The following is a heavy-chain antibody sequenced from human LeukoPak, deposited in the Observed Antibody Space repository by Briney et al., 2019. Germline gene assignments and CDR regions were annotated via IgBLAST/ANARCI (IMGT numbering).Heavy chain of an antibody. V-gene: IGHV4-59*08. CDR3: ARPYYYDSRIDP. CDR2: IYYSGST. J-gene: IGHJ5*02. Sequence: SETLSLTCTVSGGSISSYYWSWIRQPPGKGLEWIGYIYYSGSTNSNPSLKSRVTISVDTSKNQLSLKLSSVTAADTAVYYCARPYYYDSRIDPWGQGILVTVSS. CDR1: GGSISSYY. D-gene: IGHD3-22*01.